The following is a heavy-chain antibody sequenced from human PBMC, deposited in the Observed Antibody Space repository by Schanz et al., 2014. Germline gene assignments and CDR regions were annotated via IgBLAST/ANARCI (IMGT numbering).Heavy chain of an antibody. CDR3: VKLPGATGTTSHFDY. CDR2: IRYNGINE. J-gene: IGHJ4*02. Sequence: QVQLVESGGGVVQPGGSLRLSCAAPGFTFSNYGLHWVRQAPGKGLEWVAFIRYNGINEYYADSVKGRFTISRDNSKNTLYLQMNSLRAEDTAVYYCVKLPGATGTTSHFDYWGQGTLVTVSS. D-gene: IGHD1-1*01. V-gene: IGHV3-30*02. CDR1: GFTFSNYG.